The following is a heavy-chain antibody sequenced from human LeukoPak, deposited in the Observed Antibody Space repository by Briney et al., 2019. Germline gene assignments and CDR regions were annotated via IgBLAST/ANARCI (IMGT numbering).Heavy chain of an antibody. D-gene: IGHD3-10*01. J-gene: IGHJ6*03. Sequence: SQTLSLTCTVSGGSISSGSYDWGWIRQPAGKGLEWIARIYTSGSTNYNPSLKSRVTISVDTSKNQFSLKLSSVTAADTAVYYCARAVYGSGSYYYYYYYMDVWGKGTTVTVSS. CDR2: IYTSGST. CDR1: GGSISSGSYD. V-gene: IGHV4-61*02. CDR3: ARAVYGSGSYYYYYYYMDV.